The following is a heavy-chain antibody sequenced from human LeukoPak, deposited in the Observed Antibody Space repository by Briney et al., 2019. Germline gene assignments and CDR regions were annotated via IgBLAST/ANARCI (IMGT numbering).Heavy chain of an antibody. Sequence: GRSLRLSCVASGFTFSTYGMHWVRQAPGKGLEWVAIIWYDGSKEFYADSVKGRFTISRDNAKNSLYLQMNSLRDEDTAVYYCVRESYVTMIIGDYWGQGTLVTVSS. CDR2: IWYDGSKE. D-gene: IGHD3-22*01. J-gene: IGHJ4*02. CDR3: VRESYVTMIIGDY. CDR1: GFTFSTYG. V-gene: IGHV3-33*01.